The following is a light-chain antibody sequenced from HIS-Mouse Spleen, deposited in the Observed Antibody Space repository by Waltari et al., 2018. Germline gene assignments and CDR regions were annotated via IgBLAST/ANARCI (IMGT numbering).Light chain of an antibody. CDR3: SSYTSSSFNVV. CDR1: SSDGGGDNY. V-gene: IGLV2-14*03. CDR2: DVS. Sequence: QSALTQPASVSGSPGQSITISCTGTSSDGGGDNYVSWYQQHPGKAPKLMIYDVSNRPSGVSNRFSGSKSGNTASLTISGLQAEDEADYYCSSYTSSSFNVVFGGGTKLTVL. J-gene: IGLJ2*01.